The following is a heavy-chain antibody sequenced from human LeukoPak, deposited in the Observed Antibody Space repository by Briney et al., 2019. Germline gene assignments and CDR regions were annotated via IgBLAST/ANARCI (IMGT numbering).Heavy chain of an antibody. D-gene: IGHD7-27*01. CDR3: ARMGMRRNWFDP. CDR1: GYTFTSYD. J-gene: IGHJ5*02. Sequence: ASVKVSCKASGYTFTSYDINWVRQATGQGLEWMGWMNPSSGNTGYAQKFQGRVTMTRDTSTSTVYMELSSLRSEDTAVYYCARMGMRRNWFDPWGQGTLVTVSS. CDR2: MNPSSGNT. V-gene: IGHV1-8*01.